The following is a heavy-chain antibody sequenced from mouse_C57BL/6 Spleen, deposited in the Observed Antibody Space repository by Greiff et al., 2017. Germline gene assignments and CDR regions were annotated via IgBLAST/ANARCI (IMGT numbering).Heavy chain of an antibody. CDR3: AIHSNYHFDY. D-gene: IGHD2-5*01. J-gene: IGHJ2*01. Sequence: EVMLVESGGGLVKPGGSLKLSCAASGFTFSDYGMHWVRQAPEKGLEWVAYISSGSSTIYYADTVKGRFTITRDHAKNTLFLQMTNLRSEDTAMYYCAIHSNYHFDYWGQGTTLTVSS. V-gene: IGHV5-17*01. CDR1: GFTFSDYG. CDR2: ISSGSSTI.